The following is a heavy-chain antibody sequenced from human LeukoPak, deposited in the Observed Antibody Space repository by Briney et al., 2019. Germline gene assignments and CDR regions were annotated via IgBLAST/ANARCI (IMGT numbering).Heavy chain of an antibody. Sequence: SETLSLTCDVSGFSITSGTFYWSWTRQSAGKGLEWIGRLSSSGGTTDNPSLQNRVTISRDTSQNQFFLTLTSVTAADTALYYCTRGTSWFFTNWGQGVLVTVSS. CDR1: GFSITSGTFY. CDR2: LSSSGGT. CDR3: TRGTSWFFTN. D-gene: IGHD6-13*01. J-gene: IGHJ1*01. V-gene: IGHV4-61*02.